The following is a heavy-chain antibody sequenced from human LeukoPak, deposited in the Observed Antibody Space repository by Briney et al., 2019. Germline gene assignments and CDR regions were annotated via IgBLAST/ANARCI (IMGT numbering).Heavy chain of an antibody. Sequence: SETLSLTCTVSGGSISSSSYYWGWIRQPPGKGLEWIGSIYYSGSTYYNPSLKSRVTISVDTSKNQFSLKLSSVTAADTAVYYCARVPRGTVRFYYYYMDVWGKGTTVTISS. V-gene: IGHV4-39*07. CDR2: IYYSGST. J-gene: IGHJ6*03. CDR1: GGSISSSSYY. CDR3: ARVPRGTVRFYYYYMDV. D-gene: IGHD1-1*01.